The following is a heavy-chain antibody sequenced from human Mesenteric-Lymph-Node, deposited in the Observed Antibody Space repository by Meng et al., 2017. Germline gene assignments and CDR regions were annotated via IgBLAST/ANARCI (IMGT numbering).Heavy chain of an antibody. V-gene: IGHV3-21*01. D-gene: IGHD1-26*01. J-gene: IGHJ5*01. CDR3: ARGADGVDS. CDR2: ISSSSTYI. CDR1: GFTFSIYT. Sequence: EGELVESGGGLVKPGGSLRLSCAASGFTFSIYTMNWVRQAPGKGLEWVSSISSSSTYIYSADSVKGRFTISRDNAKNSVYLQMNSLRAEDTAVYYCARGADGVDSWGQGTLVTVSS.